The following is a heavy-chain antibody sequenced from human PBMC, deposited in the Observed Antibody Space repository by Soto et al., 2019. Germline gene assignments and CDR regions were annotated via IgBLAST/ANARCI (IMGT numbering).Heavy chain of an antibody. Sequence: QVQLQQWGAGLLKPSETLSLTCAVYGGSFSGYYWSWIRQPPGKGLEWIGEINHSGSTNSNPSLKSRFTISVDTSKNQFSLKLSSVTAADTAVYYCARGPILWELSLNDAFDIWGQGTMVTVSS. CDR1: GGSFSGYY. J-gene: IGHJ3*02. CDR2: INHSGST. V-gene: IGHV4-34*01. D-gene: IGHD3-16*02. CDR3: ARGPILWELSLNDAFDI.